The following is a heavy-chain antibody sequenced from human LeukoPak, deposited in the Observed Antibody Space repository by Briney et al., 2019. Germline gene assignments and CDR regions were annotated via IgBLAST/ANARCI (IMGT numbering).Heavy chain of an antibody. CDR1: GYTFTSYG. J-gene: IGHJ5*01. V-gene: IGHV1-18*01. D-gene: IGHD5-24*01. CDR2: ISAYNGNT. Sequence: GASVKVSCKASGYTFTSYGISWVRQAPGQGLEWMGWISAYNGNTNYAQKLQGRVSMTRDASISTAYMELSSLRSEDTAVYYCARGAGPDGRDWFDSWGQGTLVTVSS. CDR3: ARGAGPDGRDWFDS.